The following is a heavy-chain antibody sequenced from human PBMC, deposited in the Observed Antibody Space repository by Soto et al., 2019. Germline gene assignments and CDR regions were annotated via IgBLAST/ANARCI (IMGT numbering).Heavy chain of an antibody. D-gene: IGHD3-10*01. J-gene: IGHJ6*02. V-gene: IGHV3-30-3*01. CDR2: ISYDGSNK. CDR3: ARDPAAWFGEFDYYYGMDV. CDR1: GFTFSSYA. Sequence: QVQLVESGGGVVQPGRSLRLSCAASGFTFSSYAMHWVRQAPGKGLEWVAVISYDGSNKYYADSVKGRFTISRDNSKNXLXXQMNSLRAEDKAVYDCARDPAAWFGEFDYYYGMDVWGQGTTVTVSS.